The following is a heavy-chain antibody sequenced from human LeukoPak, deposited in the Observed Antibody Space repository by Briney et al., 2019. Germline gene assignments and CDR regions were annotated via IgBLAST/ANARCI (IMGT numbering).Heavy chain of an antibody. D-gene: IGHD6-13*01. CDR1: GFTFSNYN. Sequence: PGGSLRRSCAASGFTFSNYNMNWVRQAPGKGLEWVSSCSSSSSYIYYADSVKGRFTISRDNAKNSLYLQMNSLRAEDTAVYYCATGSSWYFEYWGQGTLVTVSS. V-gene: IGHV3-21*01. CDR2: CSSSSSYI. J-gene: IGHJ4*01. CDR3: ATGSSWYFEY.